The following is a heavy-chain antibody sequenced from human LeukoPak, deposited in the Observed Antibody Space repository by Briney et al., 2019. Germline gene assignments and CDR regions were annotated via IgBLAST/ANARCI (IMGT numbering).Heavy chain of an antibody. V-gene: IGHV1-2*02. CDR3: ARGGDDYNLIFDY. J-gene: IGHJ4*02. CDR2: INPNSGGT. CDR1: GYTFTGYF. D-gene: IGHD5-24*01. Sequence: ASVKVSCKASGYTFTGYFMHWVRQAPGQELEWMGWINPNSGGTNYAQKFQGRVTMTRDTSISTAYMELSRLRSDDTAVYYCARGGDDYNLIFDYWGQGTLVTVSS.